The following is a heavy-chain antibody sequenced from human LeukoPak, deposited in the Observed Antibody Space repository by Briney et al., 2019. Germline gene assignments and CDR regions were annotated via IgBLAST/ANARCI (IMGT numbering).Heavy chain of an antibody. CDR2: IRSSSSYI. CDR1: GFTFSTYT. D-gene: IGHD6-13*01. V-gene: IGHV3-21*01. Sequence: GGSLRLSCAASGFTFSTYTMNWVRQAPGKGLEWVSSIRSSSSYIYYADSVKGRFTISRDNAKNSLYLQMNSLRAEDTAVYYCARDHSAGKYGMDVWGQRTTVTVSS. CDR3: ARDHSAGKYGMDV. J-gene: IGHJ6*02.